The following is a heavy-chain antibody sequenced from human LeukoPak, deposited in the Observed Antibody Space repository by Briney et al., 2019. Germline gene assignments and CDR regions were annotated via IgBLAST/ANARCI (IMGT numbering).Heavy chain of an antibody. D-gene: IGHD5-18*01. J-gene: IGHJ4*02. V-gene: IGHV3-30*02. CDR2: IRYDGSNK. CDR1: GFTFSSYG. CDR3: AKALQLWPTPDY. Sequence: GGSLRLSCAASGFTFSSYGMHWVRQAPGKGLEWVAFIRYDGSNKYYADSVKGRFTISRDNSKNTLYLQMNCLRAEDTAVYYCAKALQLWPTPDYWGQGTLVTVSS.